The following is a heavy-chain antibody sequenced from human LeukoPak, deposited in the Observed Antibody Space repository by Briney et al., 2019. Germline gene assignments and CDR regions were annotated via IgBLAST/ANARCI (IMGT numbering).Heavy chain of an antibody. J-gene: IGHJ3*02. CDR3: AREANTYYYDSSGSHDAFDI. Sequence: GGSLRLSCAASGFTFSSYGMHWVRQAPGKGLEWVAVIWCDGSNKYYADSVKGRFTISRDNSKNTLYLQMNSLRAEDTAVYYCAREANTYYYDSSGSHDAFDIWGQGTMVTVSS. CDR1: GFTFSSYG. V-gene: IGHV3-33*01. D-gene: IGHD3-22*01. CDR2: IWCDGSNK.